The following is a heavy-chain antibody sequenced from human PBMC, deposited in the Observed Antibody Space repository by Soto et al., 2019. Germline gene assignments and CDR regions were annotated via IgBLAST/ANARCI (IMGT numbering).Heavy chain of an antibody. V-gene: IGHV4-59*08. CDR3: ARHSFRARGYAH. CDR2: IYYSGST. D-gene: IGHD5-12*01. Sequence: SETLSLTCTVSGGSISSYYWSWIRQPPGKGLEWIGYIYYSGSTNYNPSLKSRVTIAVDTSKNQFSLKLSSVTAADTAVYYCARHSFRARGYAHWGQGTLVRASS. CDR1: GGSISSYY. J-gene: IGHJ4*02.